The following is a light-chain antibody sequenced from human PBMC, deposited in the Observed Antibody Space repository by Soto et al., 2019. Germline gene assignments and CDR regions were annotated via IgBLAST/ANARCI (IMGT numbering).Light chain of an antibody. Sequence: SYELTQPPSVSVAPGQTARITCGGNNVGSKTVHWYQQKPGQAPVLVVYDDFDRPSGIPERFSGSNSENTATLTISRVEAGDEADYYCQVWDNSSDHPGVFGGGTQLTVL. CDR1: NVGSKT. J-gene: IGLJ3*02. CDR2: DDF. V-gene: IGLV3-21*02. CDR3: QVWDNSSDHPGV.